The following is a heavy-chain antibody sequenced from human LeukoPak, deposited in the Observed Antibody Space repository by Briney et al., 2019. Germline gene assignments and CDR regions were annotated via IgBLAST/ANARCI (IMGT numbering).Heavy chain of an antibody. Sequence: ASVKVSCKASGYTFTGNYIHWVRQAPGQGLEWMGWINPKNGGTIYAPKFQGRVTMTRDTSISTAYMEVSRLRSEDTAVYFCARVFHPYYYDSRGYKVVSDYYYYYMDVWGKGTTVTVSS. CDR2: INPKNGGT. CDR3: ARVFHPYYYDSRGYKVVSDYYYYYMDV. J-gene: IGHJ6*03. V-gene: IGHV1-2*02. D-gene: IGHD3-22*01. CDR1: GYTFTGNY.